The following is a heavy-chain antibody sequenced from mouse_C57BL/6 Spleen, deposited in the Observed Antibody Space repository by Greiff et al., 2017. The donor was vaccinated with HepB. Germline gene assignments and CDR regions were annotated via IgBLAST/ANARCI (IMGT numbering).Heavy chain of an antibody. CDR1: GFTFSSYG. V-gene: IGHV5-6*01. J-gene: IGHJ2*01. CDR2: ISSGGSYT. D-gene: IGHD1-1*02. Sequence: EVMLVESGGDLVKPGGSLKLSCAASGFTFSSYGMSWVRQTPDKRLEWVATISSGGSYTYYPDSVKGRFTISRDNAKNTLYLQLSSLKSEDTAMYYCARHMDPYYFDYWGQGTTLTVSS. CDR3: ARHMDPYYFDY.